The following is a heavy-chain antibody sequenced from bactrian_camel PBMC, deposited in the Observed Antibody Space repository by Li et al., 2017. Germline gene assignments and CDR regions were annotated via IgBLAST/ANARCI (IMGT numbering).Heavy chain of an antibody. CDR1: GYSYSRWTSSTSLRYC. CDR3: ATTGKTRQYGLVVLAPDQYNY. Sequence: HVQLVESGGGSVQAGGSLRVSCTVSGYSYSRWTSSTSLRYCMGWFRQTPGGDREGVASIDSDGSTSYVDFVKGRFTVSEDKLEMTMYLQMDSLKPEDSGMYYCATTGKTRQYGLVVLAPDQYNYWGQGTQVTVS. CDR2: IDSDGST. J-gene: IGHJ4*01. D-gene: IGHD5*01. V-gene: IGHV3S55*01.